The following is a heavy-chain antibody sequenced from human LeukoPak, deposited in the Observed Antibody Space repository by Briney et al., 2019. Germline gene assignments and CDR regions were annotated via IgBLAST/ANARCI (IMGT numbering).Heavy chain of an antibody. CDR3: AKTFQWYYMDV. D-gene: IGHD2-8*01. J-gene: IGHJ6*03. Sequence: GGSLRLSCAASGFIFSNAWMNWVRQAPGKGLEWVSTISGSGGSTYYADSVKGRFTISRDNSKNTLYPQMNSLRAENTAVYYCAKTFQWYYMDVWGKGTTVTISS. CDR2: ISGSGGST. CDR1: GFIFSNAW. V-gene: IGHV3-23*01.